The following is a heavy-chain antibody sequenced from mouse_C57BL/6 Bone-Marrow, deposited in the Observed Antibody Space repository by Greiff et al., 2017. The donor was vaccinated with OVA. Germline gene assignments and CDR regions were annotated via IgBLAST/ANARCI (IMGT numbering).Heavy chain of an antibody. CDR1: GYTFTSYW. Sequence: QVQLQQPGAELVRPGTSVKLSCKASGYTFTSYWMHWVKQRPGQGLEWIGVIDPSDSYTNYNQKFKSKATLTVDTSSSTAYMQLSSLTSEDSAVYYCARAEYDYDESYAMDYWGQGTSVTVSS. CDR2: IDPSDSYT. J-gene: IGHJ4*01. V-gene: IGHV1-59*01. D-gene: IGHD2-4*01. CDR3: ARAEYDYDESYAMDY.